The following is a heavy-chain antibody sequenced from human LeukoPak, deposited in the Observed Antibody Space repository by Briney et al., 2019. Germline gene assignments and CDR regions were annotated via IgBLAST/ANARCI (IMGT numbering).Heavy chain of an antibody. Sequence: GGSLRLSCAASGLRVSNKYMSWVRQAPGKGLEWVSVIYSDGYTYYADSVKGRFTISRDNFKNTMYVQMNSLRAEDTAVYYCARGGPSTTVTTSYSFFYMDVWGKGTTVTVSS. V-gene: IGHV3-53*01. CDR2: IYSDGYT. J-gene: IGHJ6*03. CDR3: ARGGPSTTVTTSYSFFYMDV. D-gene: IGHD4-17*01. CDR1: GLRVSNKY.